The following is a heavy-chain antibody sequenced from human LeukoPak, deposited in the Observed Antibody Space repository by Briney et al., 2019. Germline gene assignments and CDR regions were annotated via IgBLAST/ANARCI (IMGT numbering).Heavy chain of an antibody. CDR3: AKSGCSSTSCNTDY. V-gene: IGHV3-23*01. CDR2: ISSSGGST. CDR1: GFTFSSYS. Sequence: GGSLRLSCAASGFTFSSYSMSWVRQAPGKGLEWVSAISSSGGSTDYTDSVKGRFTISRDNSKNTLYLQMNSLRAEDTAVYYCAKSGCSSTSCNTDYWGQGTLVPVSS. D-gene: IGHD2-2*01. J-gene: IGHJ4*02.